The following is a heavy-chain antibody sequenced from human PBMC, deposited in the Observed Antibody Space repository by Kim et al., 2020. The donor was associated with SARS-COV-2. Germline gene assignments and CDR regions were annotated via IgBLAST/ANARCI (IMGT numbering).Heavy chain of an antibody. J-gene: IGHJ6*03. V-gene: IGHV3-30*01. Sequence: ESVKGRFTISRDNSESTLYLQMNGLRADDTAVYYCARAKDTDVYYYYYVDVWGRGTTVTVSS. CDR3: ARAKDTDVYYYYYVDV. D-gene: IGHD5-18*01.